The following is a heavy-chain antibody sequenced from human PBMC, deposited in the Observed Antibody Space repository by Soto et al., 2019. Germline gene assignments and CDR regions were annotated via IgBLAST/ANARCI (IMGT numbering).Heavy chain of an antibody. J-gene: IGHJ4*02. Sequence: QVQLVQSGAEVKKPGASVKVSCKASGYTFTSYDINWVRQATGQGLEWMGWMNPNSGNTVYAQKFQGRVIMTRNISISTADMELSILSPEDTPVYYCAREHSSSWLDYSGQGTLVTVCS. CDR1: GYTFTSYD. CDR2: MNPNSGNT. D-gene: IGHD6-13*01. CDR3: AREHSSSWLDY. V-gene: IGHV1-8*01.